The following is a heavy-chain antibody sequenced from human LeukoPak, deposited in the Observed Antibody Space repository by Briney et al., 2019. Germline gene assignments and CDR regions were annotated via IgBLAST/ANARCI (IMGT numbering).Heavy chain of an antibody. D-gene: IGHD3-22*01. CDR3: ARHDAYYYDSSGYLFDY. J-gene: IGHJ4*02. V-gene: IGHV4-39*01. Sequence: SETLSLTCTVSGGSISSSSYYWGWLRQPPGKGLEWIGSIYYSGSTYYNPSLKSRVTISVDTSKNQFSLKLSSVTAADTAVYYCARHDAYYYDSSGYLFDYWGQGTLVTVSS. CDR1: GGSISSSSYY. CDR2: IYYSGST.